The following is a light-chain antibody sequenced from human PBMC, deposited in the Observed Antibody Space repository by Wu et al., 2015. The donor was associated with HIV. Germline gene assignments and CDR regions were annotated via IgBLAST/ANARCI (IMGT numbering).Light chain of an antibody. V-gene: IGKV3-11*01. CDR1: ESVSNF. CDR2: DAT. CDR3: QHRDIGPLT. J-gene: IGKJ5*01. Sequence: EIVLTQSPDILSLSPGERATLSCRANESVSNFFAWYQQKPGQAPRLLIFDATYRATGIPARFSGRGSGTDFTLTISSLEPEDFAVYYCQHRDIGPLTFGQGTRLEIK.